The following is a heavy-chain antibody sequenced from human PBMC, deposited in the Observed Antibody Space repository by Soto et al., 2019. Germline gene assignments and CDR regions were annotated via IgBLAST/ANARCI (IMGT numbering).Heavy chain of an antibody. J-gene: IGHJ4*02. Sequence: QVQLVESGGGVVQPGRSLRLSRVVSGFTFSSYAMHWVRQAPGKGLEWVAVIWYDGSNKYYAGSVKGRFSISRDNSKNTLYLQMNSLRAEDTAVYYCARGGKYLGPGTDYWGQGTLVTVSS. CDR1: GFTFSSYA. CDR3: ARGGKYLGPGTDY. CDR2: IWYDGSNK. V-gene: IGHV3-33*01. D-gene: IGHD2-2*01.